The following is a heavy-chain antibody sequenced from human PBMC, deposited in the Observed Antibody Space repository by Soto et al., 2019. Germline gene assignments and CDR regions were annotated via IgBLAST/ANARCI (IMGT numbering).Heavy chain of an antibody. J-gene: IGHJ6*02. Sequence: EVQLLESGGGLVQPGGSLILSCAASGFTFSSYAMSWVRQAPGKGLEWVSAISGSGGSTYYADSVKGGFTISRDNSKNTLYMHMNSLSAEETAVYYCSKEKQWMVYGMDVRGQRTTVTVSS. D-gene: IGHD6-19*01. CDR2: ISGSGGST. CDR3: SKEKQWMVYGMDV. CDR1: GFTFSSYA. V-gene: IGHV3-23*01.